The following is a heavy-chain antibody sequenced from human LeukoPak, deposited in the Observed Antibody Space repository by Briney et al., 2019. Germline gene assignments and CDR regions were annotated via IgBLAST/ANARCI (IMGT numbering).Heavy chain of an antibody. CDR1: GGSSSNSNYY. J-gene: IGHJ4*02. V-gene: IGHV4-39*01. CDR2: ISYSGST. Sequence: KSSETLSLTCSVSGGSSSNSNYYWGWIRQPPGKELEWIGSISYSGSTYYNPSLKSRVTISVDASRNQFSLMLSSVTAADTAVYYCARHGITDWGGLVYFDYWGQGTLVTVSS. CDR3: ARHGITDWGGLVYFDY. D-gene: IGHD3-10*01.